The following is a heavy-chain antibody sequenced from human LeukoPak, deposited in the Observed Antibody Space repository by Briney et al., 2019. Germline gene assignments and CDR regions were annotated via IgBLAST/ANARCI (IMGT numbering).Heavy chain of an antibody. D-gene: IGHD5-24*01. J-gene: IGHJ6*03. Sequence: SGTLSLTCTVSGGTISSYYWSWIRQPPGKGLEWIGYIYYSGSTNYNPSLMSRVTISVDTSKNQFSLKLSSVTAADTAVYYCARGATRYYYYYYMDVWGKGTTVTVSS. CDR3: ARGATRYYYYYYMDV. CDR2: IYYSGST. CDR1: GGTISSYY. V-gene: IGHV4-59*01.